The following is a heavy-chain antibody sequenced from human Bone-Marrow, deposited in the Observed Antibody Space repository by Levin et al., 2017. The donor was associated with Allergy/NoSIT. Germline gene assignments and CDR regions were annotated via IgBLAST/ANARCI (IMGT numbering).Heavy chain of an antibody. V-gene: IGHV3-21*01. CDR1: GFTFSTCG. CDR3: ARERACSYGSGEQFDY. J-gene: IGHJ4*02. D-gene: IGHD5-18*01. CDR2: ITSSSSYI. Sequence: PGGSLRLSCVASGFTFSTCGMNWVRQAPGKGLEWVSSITSSSSYIYYADSVKGRFAISRDNAKNSLYLQMNSLRVEDTAVYYCARERACSYGSGEQFDYWGRGTLVTVSS.